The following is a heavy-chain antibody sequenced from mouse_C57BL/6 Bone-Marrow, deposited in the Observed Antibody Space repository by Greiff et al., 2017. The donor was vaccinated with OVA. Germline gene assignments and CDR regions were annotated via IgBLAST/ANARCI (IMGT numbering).Heavy chain of an antibody. V-gene: IGHV5-12*01. CDR1: GFTFSDYY. D-gene: IGHD4-1*01. J-gene: IGHJ4*01. CDR2: ISNGGGST. CDR3: ARRTGDY. Sequence: EVHLVESGGGLVQPGGSLKLSCAASGFTFSDYYMYWVRQTPEKRLEWVAYISNGGGSTYYPDTVKGRFTISRDNAKNTLYLQMSRLKSEDTAMYYCARRTGDYWGQGTSVTVSS.